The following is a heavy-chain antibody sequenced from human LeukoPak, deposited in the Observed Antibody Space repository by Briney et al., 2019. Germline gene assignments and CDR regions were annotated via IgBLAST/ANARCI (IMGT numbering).Heavy chain of an antibody. D-gene: IGHD2-21*02. CDR1: GFTFSSYS. CDR2: ISSSSSYI. J-gene: IGHJ4*02. CDR3: ARDERLAYCGGDCSSFDY. Sequence: PGGSLRLSCAASGFTFSSYSMNWVRQAPGKGLEWVSSISSSSSYIYYADSVKGRFTISRDNSKNTLYLQMNSLRAEDTAVYYCARDERLAYCGGDCSSFDYWGQGTLVTVSS. V-gene: IGHV3-21*01.